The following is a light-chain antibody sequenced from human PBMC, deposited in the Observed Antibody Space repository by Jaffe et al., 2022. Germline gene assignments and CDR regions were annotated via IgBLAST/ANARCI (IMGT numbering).Light chain of an antibody. CDR1: QSVLYSSNSMNY. CDR2: WAS. Sequence: DFVMTQSPDSLAVSLGERATINCKSRQSVLYSSNSMNYLAWYQQKPGQSPKLLIYWASTRESGVPDRFSGSGSGTDFTLTISSLQAEDVAVYYCQQYYSIPPTFGQGTKVEIK. J-gene: IGKJ1*01. V-gene: IGKV4-1*01. CDR3: QQYYSIPPT.